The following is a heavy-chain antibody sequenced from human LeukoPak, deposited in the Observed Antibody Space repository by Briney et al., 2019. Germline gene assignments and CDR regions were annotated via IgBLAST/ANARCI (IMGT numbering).Heavy chain of an antibody. CDR1: GFTFSSYW. CDR2: INSDGSST. CDR3: ATKYYYDSSGYFDY. Sequence: GGSLRLSCAASGFTFSSYWMHWVRQAPGKGLEWVSRINSDGSSTSYADPVKGRFTISRDNAKNTLYLQMNSLRAEDTAVYYCATKYYYDSSGYFDYWGQGTLVTVSS. D-gene: IGHD3-22*01. J-gene: IGHJ4*02. V-gene: IGHV3-74*01.